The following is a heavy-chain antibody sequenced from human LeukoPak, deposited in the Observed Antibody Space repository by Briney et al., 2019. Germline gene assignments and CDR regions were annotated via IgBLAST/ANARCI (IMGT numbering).Heavy chain of an antibody. CDR1: GYTLTELS. V-gene: IGHV1-24*01. CDR3: ATWGVSYHYDSSGYSVSFDY. J-gene: IGHJ4*02. CDR2: FDPEDGET. D-gene: IGHD3-22*01. Sequence: ASVKVSCKVSGYTLTELSMHWVRQAPGKGLEWMGGFDPEDGETIYAQKFQGRVTMTEDTSTDTAYMELSSLRSEDTAVYYCATWGVSYHYDSSGYSVSFDYWGQGTLVTVSS.